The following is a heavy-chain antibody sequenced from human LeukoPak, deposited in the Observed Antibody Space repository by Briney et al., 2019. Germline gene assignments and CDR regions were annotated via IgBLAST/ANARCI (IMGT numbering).Heavy chain of an antibody. CDR3: IRDFRSADL. V-gene: IGHV3-74*01. Sequence: GGSLRLSCVASGFTFSNYWMHWVRQPPGKGLVWVSRIYVDGRTTNYADSVKGRLTISRDNAKNTVYLEMNSLSVEDTATYYCIRDFRSADLWGQGTLVTVTS. J-gene: IGHJ5*02. CDR2: IYVDGRTT. CDR1: GFTFSNYW.